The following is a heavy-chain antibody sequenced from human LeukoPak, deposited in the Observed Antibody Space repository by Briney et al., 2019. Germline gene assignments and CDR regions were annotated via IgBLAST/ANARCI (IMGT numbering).Heavy chain of an antibody. CDR2: IKEDGSTK. V-gene: IGHV3-7*01. J-gene: IGHJ4*02. CDR3: ARDPEWGALDY. CDR1: GFTFSSYG. D-gene: IGHD3-16*01. Sequence: GGSLRLSCAASGFTFSSYGMSWVRQAPGKGLEWVADIKEDGSTKLYVDSVKGRFTISRDNAKNSLYLQMDSLRVEDTAVYYCARDPEWGALDYWGLGTLVTVSS.